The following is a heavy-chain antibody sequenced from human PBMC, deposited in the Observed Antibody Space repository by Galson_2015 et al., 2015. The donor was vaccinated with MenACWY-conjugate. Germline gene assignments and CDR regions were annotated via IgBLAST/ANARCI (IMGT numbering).Heavy chain of an antibody. CDR1: GFTFSTYA. CDR2: ISGGGHTT. V-gene: IGHV3-23*01. CDR3: ARETIVVPSDY. D-gene: IGHD3-22*01. Sequence: SLRLSCAASGFTFSTYAMNWVRLAPGKGLESVSTISGGGHTTYYADSVKGRFTISRDNSKNTLYLQLNSLRAEDTAVYFCARETIVVPSDYWGQGTLVTVSS. J-gene: IGHJ4*02.